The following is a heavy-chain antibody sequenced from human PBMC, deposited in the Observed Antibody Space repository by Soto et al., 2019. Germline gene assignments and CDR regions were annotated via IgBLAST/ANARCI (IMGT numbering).Heavy chain of an antibody. CDR1: GFTFFNYA. D-gene: IGHD2-15*01. J-gene: IGHJ4*02. CDR3: AKKGCIGANCYYFDS. V-gene: IGHV3-23*01. Sequence: GGSLRLSCAASGFTFFNYAMTWVRQAPGKVLEWFAIISGSGGVLYYAVSVKGRFTISRDNSKNTLYLQLISLRAEDTAVYYCAKKGCIGANCYYFDSWGQGSLVTVSS. CDR2: ISGSGGVL.